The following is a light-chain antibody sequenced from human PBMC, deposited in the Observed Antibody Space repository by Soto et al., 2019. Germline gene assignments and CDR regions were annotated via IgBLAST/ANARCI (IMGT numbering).Light chain of an antibody. CDR1: QSVSSSY. J-gene: IGKJ1*01. CDR2: GAS. Sequence: EVVLTQSPGTPSLSPGERATLSCRASQSVSSSYLAWYQQKPGQAPRLLIYGASSRAAGIPDRFRGSGSGTDFTLTIRRLEPEDFAVYYCQQYGSSPWTFGQGTKVEIK. V-gene: IGKV3-20*01. CDR3: QQYGSSPWT.